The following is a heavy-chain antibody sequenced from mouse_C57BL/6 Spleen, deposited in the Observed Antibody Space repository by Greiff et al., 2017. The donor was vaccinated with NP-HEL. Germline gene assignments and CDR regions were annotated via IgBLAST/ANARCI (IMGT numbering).Heavy chain of an antibody. CDR3: ARRFDYYGSSSSYAMDY. Sequence: VQLQQSGAELVKPGASVKLSCKASGYTFTSYWMQWVKQRPGQGLEWIGEIDPSDSYTNYNQKFKGKATLTVDTSSSTAYMQLSSLTSEDSAVYYCARRFDYYGSSSSYAMDYWGQGTSVTVSS. D-gene: IGHD1-1*01. CDR2: IDPSDSYT. V-gene: IGHV1-50*01. CDR1: GYTFTSYW. J-gene: IGHJ4*01.